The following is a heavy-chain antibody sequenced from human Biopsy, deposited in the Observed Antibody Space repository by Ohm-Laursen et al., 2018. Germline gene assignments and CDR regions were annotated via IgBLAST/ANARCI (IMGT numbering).Heavy chain of an antibody. CDR3: ARATNSTGWPYCYFYGMDV. Sequence: SDTLSLTCTVSGGSISSDYWSWIRQTPGKGLEWIGYIYYSGSTYYNPSLKSRVSISVDTSKNQFSLRLNSVTAADTAVYYCARATNSTGWPYCYFYGMDVWGQGTTVTVSS. D-gene: IGHD2/OR15-2a*01. CDR2: IYYSGST. J-gene: IGHJ6*02. CDR1: GGSISSDY. V-gene: IGHV4-59*07.